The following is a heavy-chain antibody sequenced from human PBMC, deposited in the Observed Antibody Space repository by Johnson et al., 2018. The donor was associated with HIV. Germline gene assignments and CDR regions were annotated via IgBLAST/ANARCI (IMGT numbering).Heavy chain of an antibody. V-gene: IGHV3-30*02. J-gene: IGHJ3*01. D-gene: IGHD3-3*01. Sequence: QEQLVESGGGVVQPGGSLRLSCAASGFTFSSYGLHWVRQAPGKGLEWVAFIRYDRSNRYYADSGKGRFIISRDNAKNSLFLQMNSLRAEDTAVYYCARAPEVWELRHPGTFDVWGQGTLVTVSS. CDR3: ARAPEVWELRHPGTFDV. CDR2: IRYDRSNR. CDR1: GFTFSSYG.